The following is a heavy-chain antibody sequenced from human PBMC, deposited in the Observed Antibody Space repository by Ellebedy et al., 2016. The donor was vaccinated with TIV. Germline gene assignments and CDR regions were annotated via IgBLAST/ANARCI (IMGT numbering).Heavy chain of an antibody. V-gene: IGHV3-7*01. Sequence: GGSLRLXCAASGFTFSSYWMHWVRQAPGKGLEWVANIKQDGSVKYYVDSVKGRFTISRDNAKNSLYLKMNSLRAEDTAVYYCARALGGGDCYWGQGTQVTVSS. CDR1: GFTFSSYW. J-gene: IGHJ4*02. CDR3: ARALGGGDCY. D-gene: IGHD2-21*02. CDR2: IKQDGSVK.